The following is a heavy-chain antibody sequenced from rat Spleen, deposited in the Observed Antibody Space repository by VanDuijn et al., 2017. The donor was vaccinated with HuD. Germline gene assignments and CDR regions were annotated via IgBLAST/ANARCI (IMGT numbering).Heavy chain of an antibody. J-gene: IGHJ3*01. Sequence: EVQLVESGGGLVQPGRSLKLSCAASGFTFSNYDMAWVRQAPTKGLEWVASISTGGGNTYYRDSVKGRFTISRDNAKITLYLQMDSLRSDDTVSYYCARYGIYNNYGWFSYWSQGTLVTVSS. CDR2: ISTGGGNT. CDR1: GFTFSNYD. V-gene: IGHV5S23*01. D-gene: IGHD1-10*01. CDR3: ARYGIYNNYGWFSY.